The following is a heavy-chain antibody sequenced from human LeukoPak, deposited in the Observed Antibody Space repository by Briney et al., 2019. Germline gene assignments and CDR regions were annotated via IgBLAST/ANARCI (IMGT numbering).Heavy chain of an antibody. D-gene: IGHD5-24*01. CDR2: INPSGGST. Sequence: ASVKVSCKASGYTFTSYYMHWVRQAPGQGLEWMGIINPSGGSTSYAQKFQGRVTITAAESTSTAYLELRSLTSEDTAVYFCATERWLQYWGQGTMVTVSS. V-gene: IGHV1-46*01. J-gene: IGHJ3*01. CDR1: GYTFTSYY. CDR3: ATERWLQY.